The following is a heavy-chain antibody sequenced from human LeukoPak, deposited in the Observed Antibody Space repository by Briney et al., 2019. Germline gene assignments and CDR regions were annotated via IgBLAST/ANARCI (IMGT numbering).Heavy chain of an antibody. J-gene: IGHJ3*02. Sequence: SVKVSCKVSGGTFSSYAINWVRQAPGQGLEWMGRIIPILGISNYAQKFQGRVTITADKSTSTAYMELSSLRSEDTAVYYCARGATYYYDSSGFRAFDIWGQGTMVTVSS. V-gene: IGHV1-69*04. D-gene: IGHD3-22*01. CDR3: ARGATYYYDSSGFRAFDI. CDR1: GGTFSSYA. CDR2: IIPILGIS.